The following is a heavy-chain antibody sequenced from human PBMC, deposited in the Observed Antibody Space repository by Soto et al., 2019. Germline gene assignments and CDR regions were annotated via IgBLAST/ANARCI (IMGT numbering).Heavy chain of an antibody. CDR2: IYYSGRI. J-gene: IGHJ6*02. Sequence: QVQLQESGPGLVKPSETLSLSCIVSGGSIRSYYWSWIRQPPVKGLEWIGDIYYSGRISYNPSLKSRFTISINASRNPFSLKLSSATAEDTAVYYCARGVGVNSMFTHPHCYGMDVWGQGTTVTVSS. D-gene: IGHD3-10*02. V-gene: IGHV4-59*01. CDR1: GGSIRSYY. CDR3: ARGVGVNSMFTHPHCYGMDV.